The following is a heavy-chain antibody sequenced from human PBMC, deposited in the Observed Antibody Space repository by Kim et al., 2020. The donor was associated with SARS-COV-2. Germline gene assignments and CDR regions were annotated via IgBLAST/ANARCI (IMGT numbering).Heavy chain of an antibody. CDR2: ISAYNGNT. Sequence: ASVKVSCKASGYTFTSYGISWVPQAPGQGLEWMGWISAYNGNTNYAQNLQGRVTMTTDTSTSTAYMELRSLRSDDTAVYYCARDRGYYYGSGSYFPGYWGQGTLVTVSS. CDR3: ARDRGYYYGSGSYFPGY. CDR1: GYTFTSYG. V-gene: IGHV1-18*01. D-gene: IGHD3-10*01. J-gene: IGHJ4*02.